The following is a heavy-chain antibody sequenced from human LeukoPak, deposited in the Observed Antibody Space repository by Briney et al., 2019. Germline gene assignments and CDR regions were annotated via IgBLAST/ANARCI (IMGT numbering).Heavy chain of an antibody. V-gene: IGHV1-46*01. Sequence: ASVKVSCKASGYTFTNSYIHWVRQAPGQVLEWMGLINPDGGNTNYAQNFQGRVTLTRDTSTSTVYMELSSLRSEDTAIYYCARIRDGYNDAYDLWGQGTVVTVPS. J-gene: IGHJ3*01. CDR2: INPDGGNT. CDR3: ARIRDGYNDAYDL. D-gene: IGHD5-24*01. CDR1: GYTFTNSY.